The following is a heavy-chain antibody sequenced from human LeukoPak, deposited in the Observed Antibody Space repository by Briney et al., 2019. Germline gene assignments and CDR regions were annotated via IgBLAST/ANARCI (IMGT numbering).Heavy chain of an antibody. D-gene: IGHD2-15*01. V-gene: IGHV3-23*01. CDR3: ATYIQRPPGMDV. CDR1: GLTFSDYR. J-gene: IGHJ6*02. CDR2: TAGADDAI. Sequence: GGSLRLSCAVSGLTFSDYRMIWVRQSPEKRLEWVGVTAGADDAIQYADSVKGRFTISTDNSKNTVYLQMNSLRAEDTALYFCATYIQRPPGMDVWGQGTTVTVSS.